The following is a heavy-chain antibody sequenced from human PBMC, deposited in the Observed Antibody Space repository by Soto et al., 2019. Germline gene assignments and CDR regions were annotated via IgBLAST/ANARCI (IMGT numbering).Heavy chain of an antibody. CDR2: IWYDGSNK. J-gene: IGHJ2*01. V-gene: IGHV3-33*01. Sequence: QVQLVESGGGVVQPGRSLRLSCAASGFTFSSYGMHWVRQAPGKGLEWVAVIWYDGSNKYYADSVKGRFTISRDNSKNTLYLQINSLRAEDTAVYYCAREWAYSSSPHGGYFDLWGRGTLVTVSS. D-gene: IGHD6-6*01. CDR3: AREWAYSSSPHGGYFDL. CDR1: GFTFSSYG.